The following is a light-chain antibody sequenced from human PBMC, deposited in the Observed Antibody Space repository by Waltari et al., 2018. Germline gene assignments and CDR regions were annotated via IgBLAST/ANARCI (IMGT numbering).Light chain of an antibody. CDR2: DDS. V-gene: IGLV3-21*03. CDR3: QVWDGSSDHYV. Sequence: SYVLAQPASVSVAPGKTARITCEGPNIGSKKVHWYQLRPGQAPVLVVDDDSDRPSGMPVRCSGSNAGDTATLIISGVEAGDEADYFCQVWDGSSDHYVFGTGTAVTV. CDR1: NIGSKK. J-gene: IGLJ1*01.